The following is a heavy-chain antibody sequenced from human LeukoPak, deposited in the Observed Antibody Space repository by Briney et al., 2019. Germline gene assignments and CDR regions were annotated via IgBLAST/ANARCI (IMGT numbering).Heavy chain of an antibody. V-gene: IGHV3-7*01. CDR1: GFTFSSYG. J-gene: IGHJ4*02. CDR3: ARVNYYGSGSYGDFDY. CDR2: IKQDGSEK. D-gene: IGHD3-10*01. Sequence: PGGSLRLSCAASGFTFSSYGMHWVRQAPGKGLEWVANIKQDGSEKYYVDSVKGRFTISRDNAKNSLYLQMNSLRAEDTAVYYCARVNYYGSGSYGDFDYWGQGTLVTVSS.